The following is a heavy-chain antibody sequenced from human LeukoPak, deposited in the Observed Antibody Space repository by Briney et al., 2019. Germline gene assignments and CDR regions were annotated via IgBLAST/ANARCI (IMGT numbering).Heavy chain of an antibody. V-gene: IGHV4-30-2*01. CDR3: ARGVLRSPYYFDY. CDR2: IYHSGST. J-gene: IGHJ4*02. D-gene: IGHD3-3*01. Sequence: PSETLSLTCTVSGGSISSGGYSWSWIRQPPGKGLEWIGYIYHSGSTYYNPSLKSRVTISVDRSKNQFSLKLSSVTAADTAVYYCARGVLRSPYYFDYWGQGTLVIVSS. CDR1: GGSISSGGYS.